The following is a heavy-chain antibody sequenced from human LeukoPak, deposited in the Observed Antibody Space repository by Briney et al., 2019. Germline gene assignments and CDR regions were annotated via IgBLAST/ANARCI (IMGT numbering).Heavy chain of an antibody. CDR3: ARGLSGPYYYYYMDV. J-gene: IGHJ6*03. CDR2: INPNNGDT. V-gene: IGHV1-2*02. D-gene: IGHD2-15*01. CDR1: GYTFTGYY. Sequence: GASVKVSCKASGYTFTGYYMHWVRQAPGQGLEWMGWINPNNGDTNCAQKFQGRVTMTRDTSISTAYMEMSRLRSDDTAVYYCARGLSGPYYYYYMDVWGKGTSVTVSS.